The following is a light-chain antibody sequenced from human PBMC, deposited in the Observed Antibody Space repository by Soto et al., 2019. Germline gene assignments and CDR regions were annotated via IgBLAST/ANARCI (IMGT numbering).Light chain of an antibody. CDR3: QQYNNWPAP. Sequence: EIVMTQSPATLSVSPGERATLYCRASQSVSSNLAWYQQKPGQAPRLLIYGASTRATGIPARFSGSGSGTEFTLTISSLQSEDFAVYYCQQYNNWPAPFGGGTKVEIK. V-gene: IGKV3-15*01. CDR2: GAS. J-gene: IGKJ4*01. CDR1: QSVSSN.